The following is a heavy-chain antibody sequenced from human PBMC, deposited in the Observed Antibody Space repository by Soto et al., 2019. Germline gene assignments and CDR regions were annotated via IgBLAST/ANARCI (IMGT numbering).Heavy chain of an antibody. Sequence: EVPLLESGGGLVQPGGSLRLSCAASGFTFSSYAMSWVRQAPGKGLEWVSAISGSGGSTYYADSVKGRFTISRDNSKNTLYLQMNSLRAEDTAVYYCAKYLTMIVVVGNLDYWGQGTLVTVSS. J-gene: IGHJ4*02. CDR3: AKYLTMIVVVGNLDY. CDR2: ISGSGGST. CDR1: GFTFSSYA. V-gene: IGHV3-23*01. D-gene: IGHD3-22*01.